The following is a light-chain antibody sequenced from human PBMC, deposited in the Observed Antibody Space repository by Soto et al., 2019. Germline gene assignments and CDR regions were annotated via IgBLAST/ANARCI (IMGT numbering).Light chain of an antibody. CDR2: GTT. CDR3: QSYDSGLRVSI. J-gene: IGLJ2*01. CDR1: SSNIGGGHD. V-gene: IGLV1-40*01. Sequence: QSVLTQPPSVSGAPGQRVTITCTGSSSNIGGGHDVKWSQQRPGTAPKLLNFGTTSRPSRHSGSRSGSSASLAITGLQADYEAYYYFQSYDSGLRVSIFGGGTKLTVL.